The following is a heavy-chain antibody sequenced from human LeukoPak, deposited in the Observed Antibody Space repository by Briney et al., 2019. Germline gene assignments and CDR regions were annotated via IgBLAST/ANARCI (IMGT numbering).Heavy chain of an antibody. CDR1: GFSLISYG. V-gene: IGHV3-30*18. CDR2: ISDDGRRK. D-gene: IGHD4-17*01. CDR3: AKRPSDYGDYVTYFDY. Sequence: GGSLRLSCAASGFSLISYGMHWVRQAPGKGLEWVGVISDDGRRKDYADSVRGRFTISRDNSKDTLYLQMNSLRAEDTAVYYCAKRPSDYGDYVTYFDYWGQGTLVTVSS. J-gene: IGHJ4*02.